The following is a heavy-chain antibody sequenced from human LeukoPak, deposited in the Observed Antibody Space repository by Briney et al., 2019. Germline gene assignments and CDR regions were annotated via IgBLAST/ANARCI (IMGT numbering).Heavy chain of an antibody. CDR3: ARSDTAMAQDYYYYGMDV. J-gene: IGHJ6*02. CDR2: INVGTGNT. CDR1: GYSFNTYT. Sequence: ASVKVSCKASGYSFNTYTMHWVRQAPEQRPEWMGWINVGTGNTKYSQNFQGRVSFIRDTSANTAYMELSSLRSEDTAVYYCARSDTAMAQDYYYYGMDVWGQGTTVTVSS. V-gene: IGHV1-3*01. D-gene: IGHD5-18*01.